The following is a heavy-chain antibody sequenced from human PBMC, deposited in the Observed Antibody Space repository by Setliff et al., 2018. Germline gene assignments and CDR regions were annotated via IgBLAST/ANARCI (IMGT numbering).Heavy chain of an antibody. V-gene: IGHV1-18*01. J-gene: IGHJ4*02. CDR2: ISGSTDNT. D-gene: IGHD3-16*02. CDR3: ARRNYRTALDY. CDR1: GYTSINYG. Sequence: ASVKVSCKASGYTSINYGISWVRQAPGQGLEWMGWISGSTDNTNYAQKFRGRVTLTKDTSTNTKYMELRSLRSDDTAMYFCARRNYRTALDYWGQGTLVTVSS.